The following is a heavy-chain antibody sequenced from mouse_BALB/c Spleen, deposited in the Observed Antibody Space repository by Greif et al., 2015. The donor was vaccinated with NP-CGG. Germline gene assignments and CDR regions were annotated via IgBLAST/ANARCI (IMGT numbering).Heavy chain of an antibody. D-gene: IGHD3-3*01. Sequence: QVTLNECGPGILQPSQTLSLTCSFSGFSLSTSGMGVGWIRQPSGKGLEWLAHIWWDDDKRYNPALKSRLTISKDTSSNQVFLKIASVDTADTATYYCARIGGGTAFDDWGQGTTLTVSS. J-gene: IGHJ2*01. V-gene: IGHV8-8*01. CDR1: GFSLSTSGMG. CDR3: ARIGGGTAFDD. CDR2: IWWDDDK.